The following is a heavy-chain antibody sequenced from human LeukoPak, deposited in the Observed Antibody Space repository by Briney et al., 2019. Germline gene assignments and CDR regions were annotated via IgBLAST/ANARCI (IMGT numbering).Heavy chain of an antibody. CDR3: ARHPYSSSWITPKLDY. CDR2: IYTSGGT. J-gene: IGHJ4*02. Sequence: PSQTLSLTCTVSGGSISSGSYYWSWIRQPAGKGLEWIGHIYTSGGTNYNPSLKSRVTISVDTSKNQFSLKLSSVTAADTAVYYCARHPYSSSWITPKLDYWGQGTLVTVSS. CDR1: GGSISSGSYY. D-gene: IGHD6-13*01. V-gene: IGHV4-61*09.